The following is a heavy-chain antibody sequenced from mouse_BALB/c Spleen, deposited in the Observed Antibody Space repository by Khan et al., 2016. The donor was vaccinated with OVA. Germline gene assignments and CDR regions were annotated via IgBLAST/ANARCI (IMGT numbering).Heavy chain of an antibody. CDR1: GYSFTGYF. D-gene: IGHD1-1*01. Sequence: VQLKQSGPELVKPGASVKISCKASGYSFTGYFMHWVMQSHGKSLEWIGRINPHIGDTLYNQKFKDKATLTVDESSSTAHLELRSLASEDSAVYYCARVYGSDFDYWGQGTTLTVSS. CDR2: INPHIGDT. J-gene: IGHJ2*01. CDR3: ARVYGSDFDY. V-gene: IGHV1-20*02.